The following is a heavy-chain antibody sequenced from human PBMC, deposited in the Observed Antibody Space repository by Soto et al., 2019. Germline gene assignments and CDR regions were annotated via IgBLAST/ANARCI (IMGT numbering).Heavy chain of an antibody. CDR1: GFTFSSYA. Sequence: PGGSLRLSCAASGFTFSSYAMSWVRQAPGKGLEWVSAISGSGGSTYYADSVKGRFTISRDNSKNTLYLQMNSLRAEDTAVYYCAKDLSGSTLYGMDVWGQGTKVTVSS. CDR3: AKDLSGSTLYGMDV. V-gene: IGHV3-23*01. D-gene: IGHD2-2*01. CDR2: ISGSGGST. J-gene: IGHJ6*02.